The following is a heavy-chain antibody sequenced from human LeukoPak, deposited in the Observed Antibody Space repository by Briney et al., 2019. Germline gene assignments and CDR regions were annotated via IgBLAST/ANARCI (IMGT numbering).Heavy chain of an antibody. Sequence: PGRSLRLSCAASGFTFSSYGMHWVRQAPGKGLEWVAVISYDGSNKYYADSVKGRFTISRDNSKNTLYLQMNSLRAEDTAVYYCAKDLNYYGSGIYYMDYWGQGTLVTASS. V-gene: IGHV3-30*18. CDR2: ISYDGSNK. CDR1: GFTFSSYG. CDR3: AKDLNYYGSGIYYMDY. D-gene: IGHD3-10*01. J-gene: IGHJ4*02.